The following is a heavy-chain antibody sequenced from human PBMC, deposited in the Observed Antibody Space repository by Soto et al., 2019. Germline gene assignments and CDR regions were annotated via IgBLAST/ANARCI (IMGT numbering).Heavy chain of an antibody. V-gene: IGHV1-8*01. CDR3: ARPNTYDCWSGYSPYYYYYGMDD. CDR2: MNPNSGNT. Sequence: ASVKASCKASGYTFTSYDINWVRQATGQGLEWMGWMNPNSGNTGYAQKFQGRVTMTRNTSISTAYMELSSLRSEDTAVYYCARPNTYDCWSGYSPYYYYYGMDDWGQGTTVTVSS. D-gene: IGHD3-3*01. J-gene: IGHJ6*02. CDR1: GYTFTSYD.